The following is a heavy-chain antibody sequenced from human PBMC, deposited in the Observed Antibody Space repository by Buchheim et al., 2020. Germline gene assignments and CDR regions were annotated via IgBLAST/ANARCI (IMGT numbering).Heavy chain of an antibody. CDR2: INPNSGGT. CDR3: ARVSDLPGVSWLLQH. Sequence: QVQLVQSGAEVKKPGASVKVSCKASGYTFTGYYMHWVRQAPGQGLEWMGRINPNSGGTNYAQKFQGRVTMPRDTSISPAYMELNRLKSDDTAVYYCARVSDLPGVSWLLQHWGQGTL. CDR1: GYTFTGYY. V-gene: IGHV1-2*06. J-gene: IGHJ1*01. D-gene: IGHD5-12*01.